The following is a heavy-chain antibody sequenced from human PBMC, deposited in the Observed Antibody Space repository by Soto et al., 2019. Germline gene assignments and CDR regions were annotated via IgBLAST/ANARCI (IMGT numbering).Heavy chain of an antibody. CDR1: GGSISSYY. Sequence: SESLSLTCTVSGGSISSYYWSWIRQPPGKGLEWIGYIYYSGSTNYNPSLKSRVTISVDTSKNQFSLKLSSVTAADTAVYYCARVAVDNWFDPWGQGTLVTGSS. D-gene: IGHD6-19*01. CDR3: ARVAVDNWFDP. J-gene: IGHJ5*02. V-gene: IGHV4-59*01. CDR2: IYYSGST.